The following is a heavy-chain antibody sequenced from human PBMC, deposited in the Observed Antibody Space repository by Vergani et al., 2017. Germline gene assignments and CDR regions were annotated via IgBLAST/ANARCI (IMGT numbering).Heavy chain of an antibody. D-gene: IGHD3-3*01. CDR1: GFTFSSYA. Sequence: EVQLLESGGGLVQPGGSLRLSCAASGFTFSSYAMSWVRQAPGKGLEWVSAISGSGGSTDYADSVKGRFTISRDNSKNTLYLQMNSLRAEDTAVYYCAKDRYYDFWSGYYTRDNWFDPWGQGTLVTVSS. CDR2: ISGSGGST. V-gene: IGHV3-23*01. J-gene: IGHJ5*02. CDR3: AKDRYYDFWSGYYTRDNWFDP.